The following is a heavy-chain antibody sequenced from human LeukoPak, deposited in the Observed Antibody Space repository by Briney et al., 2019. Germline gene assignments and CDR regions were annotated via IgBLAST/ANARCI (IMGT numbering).Heavy chain of an antibody. D-gene: IGHD6-6*01. J-gene: IGHJ4*02. CDR1: GFTFSSYS. Sequence: GGSLRLSCAASGFTFSSYSMNWVRQAPGKGLEWVSYISSSSSTIYYADSVKGRFTISRDNAKNSLYLQMNSLRAEDTAVYYCASSPDSSSSPYWGQGTLVTVSS. V-gene: IGHV3-48*01. CDR2: ISSSSSTI. CDR3: ASSPDSSSSPY.